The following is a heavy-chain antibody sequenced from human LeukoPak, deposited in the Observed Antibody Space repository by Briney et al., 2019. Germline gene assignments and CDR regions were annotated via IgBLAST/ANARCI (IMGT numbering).Heavy chain of an antibody. D-gene: IGHD1-1*01. CDR1: GYTFTSYY. CDR3: ARERRGGLGASMNWNDWDYFDY. Sequence: GASVKVSCKASGYTFTSYYMHWVRQAPGQGLEWMGIINPSGGSTSYAQKFQGRVTMTRDTSTSTVYMELSSLRSEDTAVYYCARERRGGLGASMNWNDWDYFDYWGQGTLVTVSS. V-gene: IGHV1-46*01. J-gene: IGHJ4*02. CDR2: INPSGGST.